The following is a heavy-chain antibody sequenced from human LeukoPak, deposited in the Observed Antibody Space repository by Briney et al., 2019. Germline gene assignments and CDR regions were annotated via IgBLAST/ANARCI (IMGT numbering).Heavy chain of an antibody. CDR1: GGSVSSGSYY. Sequence: SETLSLTCTVSGGSVSSGSYYWSWIRQPPGKGLEWIGYIYYSGSTNYNPSLKSRVTISVDTSKNQFSLKLSSVTAADTAVYYCARGSLPESPSVVVTVQGMDVWGQGTTVTVSS. V-gene: IGHV4-61*01. J-gene: IGHJ6*02. CDR2: IYYSGST. CDR3: ARGSLPESPSVVVTVQGMDV. D-gene: IGHD2-21*02.